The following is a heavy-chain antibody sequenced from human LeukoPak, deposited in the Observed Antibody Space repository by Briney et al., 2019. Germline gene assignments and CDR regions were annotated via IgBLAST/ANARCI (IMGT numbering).Heavy chain of an antibody. V-gene: IGHV4-4*07. D-gene: IGHD2-2*01. Sequence: PSETLSLTCTVSGGSISSYYWSWIRQPAGKGLEWIGRICTSGSTNYNPSLESRVAMSVDMSKNQFSLKLNSVTAADTAVYYCARGAVSTTSYNWFDPWGQGTLVTVSS. CDR3: ARGAVSTTSYNWFDP. J-gene: IGHJ5*02. CDR2: ICTSGST. CDR1: GGSISSYY.